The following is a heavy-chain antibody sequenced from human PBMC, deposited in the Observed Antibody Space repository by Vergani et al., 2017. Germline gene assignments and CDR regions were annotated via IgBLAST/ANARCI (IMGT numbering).Heavy chain of an antibody. CDR2: IGSSGPYI. D-gene: IGHD2-8*01. CDR3: ARDCTSGGCPDNYGMDV. CDR1: GFTFSDFS. Sequence: EVQLLESGGGLVQPGGSLRLSCAASGFTFSDFSMSWVRQAPGKGLEWVAFIGSSGPYINYADSVKGRFIISRDNTNNSVFLQLRSLRAEDAAVYYCARDCTSGGCPDNYGMDVWGQGATVTVSS. V-gene: IGHV3-21*06. J-gene: IGHJ6*02.